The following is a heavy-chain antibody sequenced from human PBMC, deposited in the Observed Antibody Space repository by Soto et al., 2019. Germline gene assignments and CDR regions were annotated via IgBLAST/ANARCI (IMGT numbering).Heavy chain of an antibody. CDR2: IYPGDSDT. Sequence: EVQLVQSGAEVKKPGESLKISCKGSGYSFTSYWIGWVRQMPGKGLEWMGIIYPGDSDTRYSPSFEGQVTISADKSISTAYLQWSSLKASDTAMYYCARTSAAGKYYYGMDVWGQGTTVTVSS. J-gene: IGHJ6*02. V-gene: IGHV5-51*01. CDR1: GYSFTSYW. CDR3: ARTSAAGKYYYGMDV. D-gene: IGHD6-13*01.